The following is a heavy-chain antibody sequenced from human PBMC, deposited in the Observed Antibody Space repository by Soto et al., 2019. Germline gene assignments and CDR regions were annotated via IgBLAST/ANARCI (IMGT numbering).Heavy chain of an antibody. J-gene: IGHJ6*02. CDR3: ARVLSYSSSSGAGHEYYGMDV. D-gene: IGHD6-6*01. CDR2: IYYSGST. V-gene: IGHV4-59*01. Sequence: PSETLSLTCTVSGGSISRYYWSWIRQPPGKGLEWIGYIYYSGSTNYNPSLKSRVTISVDTSKNQFSLKLSSVTAADTAVYYCARVLSYSSSSGAGHEYYGMDVWGQGTTVTVSS. CDR1: GGSISRYY.